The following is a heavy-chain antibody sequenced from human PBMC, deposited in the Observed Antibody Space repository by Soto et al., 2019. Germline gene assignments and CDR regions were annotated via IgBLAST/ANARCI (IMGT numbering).Heavy chain of an antibody. J-gene: IGHJ4*02. CDR1: GFTFRTYS. V-gene: IGHV3-48*02. CDR3: AREMATITEIDC. CDR2: ISHGTPTI. D-gene: IGHD5-12*01. Sequence: EVPLVESGGGLVQPGGSLRLSCAASGFTFRTYSMHWVRQAPGKGLDWVSYISHGTPTIYYADSVKGRFTSSRDTAKNSLYLQMNSLSDEDTAVYYCAREMATITEIDCWGQGTLLTVSS.